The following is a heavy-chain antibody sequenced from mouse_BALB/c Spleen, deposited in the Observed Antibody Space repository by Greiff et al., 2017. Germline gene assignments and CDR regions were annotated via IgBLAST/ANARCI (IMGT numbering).Heavy chain of an antibody. D-gene: IGHD4-1*01. CDR1: GFTFSSYA. V-gene: IGHV5-6-5*01. J-gene: IGHJ2*01. Sequence: EVQGVESGGGLVKPGGSLKLSCAASGFTFSSYAMSWVRQTPEKRLEWVASISSGGSTYYPDSVKGRFTISRDNARNILYLQMSSLRSEDTAMYYCARCNWDAFDYWGQGTTLTVSS. CDR3: ARCNWDAFDY. CDR2: ISSGGST.